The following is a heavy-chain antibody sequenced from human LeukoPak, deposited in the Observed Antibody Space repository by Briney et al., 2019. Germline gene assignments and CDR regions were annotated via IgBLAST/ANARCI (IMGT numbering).Heavy chain of an antibody. CDR1: GGSISSSYW. V-gene: IGHV4-4*02. Sequence: PSETLSLTCAVSGGSISSSYWWSWVRQPPGKGLEWIGETYHSGSTNYNPSLKSRVTISVDKSKNQFSLKLRSVTAADTAVYYCARGGLAAAALVHLDYWGQGTLVTVSS. D-gene: IGHD6-13*01. J-gene: IGHJ4*02. CDR2: TYHSGST. CDR3: ARGGLAAAALVHLDY.